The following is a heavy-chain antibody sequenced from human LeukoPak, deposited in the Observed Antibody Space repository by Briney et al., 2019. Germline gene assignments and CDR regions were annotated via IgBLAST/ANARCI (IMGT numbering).Heavy chain of an antibody. Sequence: SETLSLTCAVYGGSFRGYYWSWIRQPPGKGLEWIGEINHSGSTNYNPSLKSRVTISVDTSKNQFSLKLSSVTAADTAVYYCARGYYYDSSGYYWKWGQGTLVTVSS. CDR3: ARGYYYDSSGYYWK. CDR2: INHSGST. D-gene: IGHD3-22*01. CDR1: GGSFRGYY. J-gene: IGHJ4*02. V-gene: IGHV4-34*01.